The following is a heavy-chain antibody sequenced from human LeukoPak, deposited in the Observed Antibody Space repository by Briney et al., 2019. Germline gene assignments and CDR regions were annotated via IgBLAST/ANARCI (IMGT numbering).Heavy chain of an antibody. CDR2: ISSTGSTI. J-gene: IGHJ4*02. CDR1: GFTFSGYV. V-gene: IGHV3-48*02. D-gene: IGHD2-2*01. Sequence: GRSLRLSCAASGFTFSGYVMNWVRQGPGKGLEWISYISSTGSTIYYADSVKGRFTISRDNAKNSLYLQMNSLTDEDTAMYYCARGAFQHDYWGQGTLVTVSS. CDR3: ARGAFQHDY.